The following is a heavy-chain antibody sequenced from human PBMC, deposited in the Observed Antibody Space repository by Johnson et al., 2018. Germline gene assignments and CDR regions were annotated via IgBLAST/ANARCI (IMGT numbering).Heavy chain of an antibody. Sequence: EVQLVETGGDLVQPGGSLRLSCVGSGFTFSTYNMNWVRQAPGKGLEWVSHISTSSSIIYYADSVKGRFTISRDNAKNSLYLQMNSRRDEDKAVYFCARKFDVWGQGTTVTVSS. V-gene: IGHV3-48*02. CDR3: ARKFDV. CDR2: ISTSSSII. CDR1: GFTFSTYN. J-gene: IGHJ6*02.